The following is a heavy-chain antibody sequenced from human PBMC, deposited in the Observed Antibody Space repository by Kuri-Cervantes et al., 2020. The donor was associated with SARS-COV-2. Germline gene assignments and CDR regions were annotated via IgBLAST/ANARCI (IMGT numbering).Heavy chain of an antibody. V-gene: IGHV1-69*13. CDR1: GGTFSSYA. Sequence: SVKVSCKASGGTFSSYAISWVRQAPGQGLEWMGGIIPIFGTANYAQKFQGRVTITADESTSTAYMELSSLRSEDTAVYCCARGYSSGLRPYDAFDIWGQGTMVTVSS. CDR2: IIPIFGTA. D-gene: IGHD6-19*01. J-gene: IGHJ3*02. CDR3: ARGYSSGLRPYDAFDI.